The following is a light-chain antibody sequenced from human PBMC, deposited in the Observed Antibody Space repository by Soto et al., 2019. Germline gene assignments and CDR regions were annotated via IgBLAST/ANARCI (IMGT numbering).Light chain of an antibody. J-gene: IGLJ1*01. CDR3: CSYAGSSTYV. CDR2: EGS. V-gene: IGLV2-23*01. CDR1: SSDVGSYNL. Sequence: QSALTQPASVSGSPGQSITISCTGTSSDVGSYNLVSWYQQHPGKAPKLMSYEGSKRPSGISNRFSGSKSGNTASLTISGLQDEDEADYYCCSYAGSSTYVFGTGTKLTVL.